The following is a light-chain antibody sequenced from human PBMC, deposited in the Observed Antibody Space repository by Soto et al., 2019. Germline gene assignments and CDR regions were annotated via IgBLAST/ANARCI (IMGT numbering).Light chain of an antibody. CDR2: AAS. CDR3: QQYNSWPLT. CDR1: QSVDSN. J-gene: IGKJ3*01. Sequence: MTQSSVTLSMSPGERATLSCRASQSVDSNLAWYQQKPGQAPRLLIYAASTGATGIPARFSGSGSGSDFTLTISSLQSEDFAVYYCQQYNSWPLTFGPGTKVDIK. V-gene: IGKV3-15*01.